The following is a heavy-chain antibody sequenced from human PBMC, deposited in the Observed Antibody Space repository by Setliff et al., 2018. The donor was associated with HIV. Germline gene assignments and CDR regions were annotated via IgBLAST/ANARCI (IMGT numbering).Heavy chain of an antibody. CDR3: TRRLIDTYYYESGTYPSMDV. Sequence: GESLKISCAASGFTFSGSAIHWVRQAPGKGLEWVGRIRSKDNSYATTYPASLKGRFTISRGDSKNTAYLQMYSLKTEDTAVYYCTRRLIDTYYYESGTYPSMDVWGKGTTVTVSS. CDR2: IRSKDNSYAT. J-gene: IGHJ6*03. CDR1: GFTFSGSA. V-gene: IGHV3-73*01. D-gene: IGHD3-10*01.